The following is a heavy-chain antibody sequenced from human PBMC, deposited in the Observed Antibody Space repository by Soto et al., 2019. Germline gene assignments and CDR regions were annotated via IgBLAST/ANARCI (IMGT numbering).Heavy chain of an antibody. D-gene: IGHD3-3*01. CDR1: GFTFSSYA. CDR2: ISGSGGST. Sequence: EVQLLESGGGLVQPGGSLRLSCAASGFTFSSYAMSWVRQAPGKGLEWVSAISGSGGSTYYADSVKGRFTISRDNSKNALYLQMNSLRAEDTAVYYCAKTPVKFLEWSGDYWGQGTLVTVSS. V-gene: IGHV3-23*01. J-gene: IGHJ4*02. CDR3: AKTPVKFLEWSGDY.